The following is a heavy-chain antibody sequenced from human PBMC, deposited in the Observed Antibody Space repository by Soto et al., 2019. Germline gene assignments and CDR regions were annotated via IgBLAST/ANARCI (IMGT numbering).Heavy chain of an antibody. CDR1: GYSISSGYY. V-gene: IGHV4-38-2*02. J-gene: IGHJ6*02. CDR2: IYHSGST. Sequence: SETLSLTCAVSGYSISSGYYWGWIRQPPGKGLEWIGSIYHSGSTYYNPSLKSRVTISVDTSENQFSLKLSSVTAADTAVYYCAREAIAARLSYYYGMDVWGQGTTVTVSS. CDR3: AREAIAARLSYYYGMDV. D-gene: IGHD6-6*01.